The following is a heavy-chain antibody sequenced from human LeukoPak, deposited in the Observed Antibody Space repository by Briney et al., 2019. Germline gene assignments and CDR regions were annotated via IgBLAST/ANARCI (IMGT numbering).Heavy chain of an antibody. D-gene: IGHD6-13*01. CDR2: IDPNNGDT. J-gene: IGHJ3*02. CDR1: GYIFTGYY. Sequence: ASVKVSCKASGYIFTGYYMHWVRQAPGQGLEWMGWIDPNNGDTNYPQKFQGRVTLTTDTSVSTAYMELSRLRSDDTAVYYCARDPAAASAFDIWGQGTMVTVSS. CDR3: ARDPAAASAFDI. V-gene: IGHV1-2*02.